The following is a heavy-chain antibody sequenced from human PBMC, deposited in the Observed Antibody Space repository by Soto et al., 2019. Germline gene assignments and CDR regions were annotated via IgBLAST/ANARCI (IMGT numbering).Heavy chain of an antibody. D-gene: IGHD3-3*01. CDR2: IRQDGSET. J-gene: IGHJ4*02. Sequence: EVQLVESGGGLVQPGGSLRLSCAASGFTLRSDWMSWVRQAPGKGLEWVANIRQDGSETYYMDSVKGRFTISRDNARNSLHLQMNCLRAEDTAVYYCARERYDLLRGYFDWCQGTLVTVS. CDR1: GFTLRSDW. V-gene: IGHV3-7*01. CDR3: ARERYDLLRGYFD.